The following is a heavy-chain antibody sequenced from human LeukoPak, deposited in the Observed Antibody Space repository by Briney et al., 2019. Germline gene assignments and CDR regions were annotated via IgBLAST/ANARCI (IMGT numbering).Heavy chain of an antibody. V-gene: IGHV4-59*08. CDR3: ARFKPGAFDI. J-gene: IGHJ3*02. CDR2: IYYSGST. Sequence: PSETLSLTCTVSGGSISSYYWSWIRQPPGKGLEWIGYIYYSGSTNYNPSLKSRVTISVDTSKNQFSLKLSSVTAADTAVYYCARFKPGAFDIWGQGTMVTVSS. CDR1: GGSISSYY.